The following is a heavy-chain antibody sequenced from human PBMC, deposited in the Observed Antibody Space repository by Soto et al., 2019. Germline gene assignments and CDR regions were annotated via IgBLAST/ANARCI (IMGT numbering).Heavy chain of an antibody. Sequence: GGSLRLSCAASGFTFSSYGMHWVRQAPGKGLEWVAVISYDGSNKYYADSVKGRFTISRDNSKNTLYLQMNSLRAEDTAVYYCAKDAPFYDSSGYYEPAFDYWGQGTLVTVSS. J-gene: IGHJ4*02. V-gene: IGHV3-30*18. CDR2: ISYDGSNK. D-gene: IGHD3-22*01. CDR3: AKDAPFYDSSGYYEPAFDY. CDR1: GFTFSSYG.